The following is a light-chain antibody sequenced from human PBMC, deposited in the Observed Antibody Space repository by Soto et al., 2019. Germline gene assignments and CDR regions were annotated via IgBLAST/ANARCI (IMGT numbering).Light chain of an antibody. V-gene: IGLV2-8*01. J-gene: IGLJ1*01. CDR2: EVD. CDR3: LSYGGSNNYV. Sequence: QSALTQLPSASESPGQSVTISCTGTSSDVGGYHYVSWYQHHPGRAPKLLIYEVDKRPPGVPGRFSGSKAGNTASLTVSGLQADDEADYYCLSYGGSNNYVFGTGTKVTVL. CDR1: SSDVGGYHY.